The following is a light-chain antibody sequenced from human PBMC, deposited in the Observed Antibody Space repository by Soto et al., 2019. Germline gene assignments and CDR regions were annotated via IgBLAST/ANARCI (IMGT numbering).Light chain of an antibody. CDR1: QSISSY. CDR2: AAS. J-gene: IGKJ2*01. CDR3: QQSYSTPYT. Sequence: DIQMTQSPSSLSASVGDRVTITCRASQSISSYLNWYQQKPGKAPKLLIYAASSLQSGVPSRFSGSGSGTDFTLTISSLQPEDFATYYCQQSYSTPYTFGQGTKVDFK. V-gene: IGKV1-39*01.